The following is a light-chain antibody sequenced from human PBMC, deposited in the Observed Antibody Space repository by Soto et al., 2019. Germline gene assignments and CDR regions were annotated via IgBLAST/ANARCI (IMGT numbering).Light chain of an antibody. J-gene: IGLJ2*01. V-gene: IGLV1-44*01. CDR1: SSNIGSNT. CDR2: SNN. CDR3: AAWDDSLNGVV. Sequence: QAVVTQPPSASGTPGQRVTISCSESSSNIGSNTVNWYQQLPGTAPKLLIYSNNQRPSGVPDRFSGSKSGTSASLAISGLQSEDEADYYCAAWDDSLNGVVFGGGTQLTVL.